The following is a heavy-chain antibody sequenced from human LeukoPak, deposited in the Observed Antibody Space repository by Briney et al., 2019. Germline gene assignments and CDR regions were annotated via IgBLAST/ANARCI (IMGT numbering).Heavy chain of an antibody. Sequence: ASVKVSCKASGYTFTGYYIHWVRQAPGQGLEWMGWINPNSGGTNYAQKFQGRVTMTRDTSISTAYMELSRLRSDDTAVYYCARDQRKGVRVIYYGMDVWGQGTTVTVSS. V-gene: IGHV1-2*02. CDR2: INPNSGGT. J-gene: IGHJ6*02. CDR1: GYTFTGYY. D-gene: IGHD2/OR15-2a*01. CDR3: ARDQRKGVRVIYYGMDV.